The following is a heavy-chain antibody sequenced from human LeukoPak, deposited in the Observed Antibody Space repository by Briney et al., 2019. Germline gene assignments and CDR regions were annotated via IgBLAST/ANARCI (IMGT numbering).Heavy chain of an antibody. Sequence: GASVKVSCKASGYNFISYYMHWVRQAPGQGLEWMGIINPSGGSTSYAQKFQDRVTMTRDTSTSTVYMELSSLKSEDTAVYYCAREDVVLVDAVRYQYYGMDVWSQGTTVTVSS. V-gene: IGHV1-46*01. CDR3: AREDVVLVDAVRYQYYGMDV. J-gene: IGHJ6*02. CDR2: INPSGGST. CDR1: GYNFISYY. D-gene: IGHD2-8*01.